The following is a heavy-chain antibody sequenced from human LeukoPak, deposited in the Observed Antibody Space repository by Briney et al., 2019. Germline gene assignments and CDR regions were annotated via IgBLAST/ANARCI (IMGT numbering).Heavy chain of an antibody. CDR1: GDSVSSGNSY. Sequence: SETLSLTCSVSGDSVSSGNSYWNWIRQPPGQGLVWIGSIHTSGRTKYNPSLKSRVTISTDTSKNQFSLNLNSIISTDTAVYYCARNLGIWGQGILVTVSS. CDR2: IHTSGRT. J-gene: IGHJ4*02. CDR3: ARNLGI. V-gene: IGHV4-61*01.